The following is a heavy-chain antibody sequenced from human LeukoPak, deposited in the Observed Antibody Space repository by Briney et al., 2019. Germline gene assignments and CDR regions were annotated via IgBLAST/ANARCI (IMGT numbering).Heavy chain of an antibody. CDR3: ARDMVSTWPYFYTYYYMDV. V-gene: IGHV4-4*07. J-gene: IGHJ6*03. D-gene: IGHD2/OR15-2a*01. CDR2: IHGNGST. Sequence: SETLSLTCTVSGASITSHSWNWIRQPPGKGLEWIGRIHGNGSTNYNPSLKSRVTMSLDTTKSQFSLKVPSVTAADTALYYCARDMVSTWPYFYTYYYMDVWGQGTTVAVSS. CDR1: GASITSHS.